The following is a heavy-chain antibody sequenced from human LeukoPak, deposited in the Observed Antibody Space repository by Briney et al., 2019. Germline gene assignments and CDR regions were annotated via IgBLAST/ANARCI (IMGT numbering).Heavy chain of an antibody. D-gene: IGHD3-22*01. CDR2: MYYTGST. CDR3: ARQGVVDRRVAWFDP. V-gene: IGHV4-39*01. Sequence: SETLSLTCTVSGGSISSSSYYWGWIRQPPGKGLEWIGTMYYTGSTYYNPSLRSRVTLSVDTSKNRFALKLTSVTAADTAVYYCARQGVVDRRVAWFDPWGQGTLVTVSS. CDR1: GGSISSSSYY. J-gene: IGHJ5*02.